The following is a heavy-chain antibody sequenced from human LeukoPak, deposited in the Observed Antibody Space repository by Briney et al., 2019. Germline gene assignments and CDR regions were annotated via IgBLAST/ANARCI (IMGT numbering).Heavy chain of an antibody. Sequence: PSETLSLTCAVYGGSFSGYYWSWIRQPPGKGLEWIGEINHSGSTNYNPSLKSRVTISVDTSKNQFSLKLSSVTAADTAVYYCAGTGLYYFDYWAQGTLVTVSS. J-gene: IGHJ4*02. D-gene: IGHD1-14*01. V-gene: IGHV4-34*01. CDR1: GGSFSGYY. CDR3: AGTGLYYFDY. CDR2: INHSGST.